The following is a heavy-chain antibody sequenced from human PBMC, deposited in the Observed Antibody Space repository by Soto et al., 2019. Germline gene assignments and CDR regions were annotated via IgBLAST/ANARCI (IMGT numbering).Heavy chain of an antibody. CDR2: INPNSGGT. CDR3: AKDRIQLWLHYYQSYYGMDV. Sequence: ASVQVSCKASGYTFTGYYMHWVRQAPGQGLEWMGWINPNSGGTNYAQKFQGRDTMTRDTSISTAYMELSRLRSDDTAVYYCAKDRIQLWLHYYQSYYGMDVWGLGTTVTVSS. CDR1: GYTFTGYY. V-gene: IGHV1-2*02. D-gene: IGHD5-18*01. J-gene: IGHJ6*02.